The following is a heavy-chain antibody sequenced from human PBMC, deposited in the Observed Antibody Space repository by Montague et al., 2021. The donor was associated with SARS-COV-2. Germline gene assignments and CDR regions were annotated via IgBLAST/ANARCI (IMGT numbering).Heavy chain of an antibody. CDR1: SGPSSAYF. CDR3: ARGQETSAGVLIFIPAAGHLDG. Sequence: SETLSLTCAVYSGPSSAYFWTWIRQSPGKGLEWIGEINHTGSATYNPSLKGRVTLSRDTSKNQFSLKLQSVTPADTGVYYCARGQETSAGVLIFIPAAGHLDGWGQGTTVTVTS. V-gene: IGHV4-34*01. CDR2: INHTGSA. J-gene: IGHJ3*01. D-gene: IGHD3-3*01.